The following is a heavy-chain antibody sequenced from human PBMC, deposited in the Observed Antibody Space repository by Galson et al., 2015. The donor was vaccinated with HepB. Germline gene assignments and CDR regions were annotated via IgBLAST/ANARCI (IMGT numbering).Heavy chain of an antibody. J-gene: IGHJ3*02. V-gene: IGHV4-59*01. D-gene: IGHD2-15*01. CDR3: ARDSLNPWSTDAFDI. CDR1: GGSISSYY. Sequence: SETLSLTCTVSGGSISSYYWSWIRQPPGKGLEWIGYIYYSGSTNYNPSLKSRVTISVDTSKNQFSLKLSSVTAADTAVYYCARDSLNPWSTDAFDIWGQGTMVTVSS. CDR2: IYYSGST.